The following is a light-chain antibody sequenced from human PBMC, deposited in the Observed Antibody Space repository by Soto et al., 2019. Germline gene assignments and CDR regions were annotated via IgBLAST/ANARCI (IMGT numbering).Light chain of an antibody. J-gene: IGLJ2*01. CDR2: DSI. Sequence: QSVLTQPPSVSAAPGQKVTISCSGSNSNIGINYVSWYQHLPGTAPKLLIYDSIERPSGIPDRFSGSKSGTSATLDITELQTGDEAHYFCATWDNSLLSVVFGGGTKLTVL. CDR1: NSNIGINY. V-gene: IGLV1-51*01. CDR3: ATWDNSLLSVV.